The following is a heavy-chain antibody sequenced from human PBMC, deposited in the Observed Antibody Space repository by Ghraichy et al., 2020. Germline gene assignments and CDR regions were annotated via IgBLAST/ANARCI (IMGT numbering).Heavy chain of an antibody. D-gene: IGHD1-26*01. CDR3: ASGGSPYYYYYMDV. CDR1: GGSISSGSYY. J-gene: IGHJ6*03. Sequence: SETLSLTCTVSGGSISSGSYYWSWIRQPAGKGLEWIGRIYTSGSTNYNPSLKSRVTISVDTSKNQFSLKLSSVTAADTAVYYWASGGSPYYYYYMDVWGKGTTVTVSS. V-gene: IGHV4-61*02. CDR2: IYTSGST.